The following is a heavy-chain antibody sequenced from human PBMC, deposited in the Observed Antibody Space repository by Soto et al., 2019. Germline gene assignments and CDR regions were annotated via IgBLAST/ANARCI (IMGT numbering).Heavy chain of an antibody. J-gene: IGHJ6*03. V-gene: IGHV3-64*01. CDR3: AREGVEGSSGRCWGAGDYCMTG. Sequence: EVQLVESGGGLVQPGGSLRLSCAASGFTFSSYVIPWVRQAPGKGLEYMSAISSNGISTYYANSVKGRFTISRDNSKKTEYLQMGSRRAEDMAVYYGAREGVEGSSGRCWGAGDYCMTGWGRGNTGTVAS. CDR1: GFTFSSYV. D-gene: IGHD6-19*01. CDR2: ISSNGIST.